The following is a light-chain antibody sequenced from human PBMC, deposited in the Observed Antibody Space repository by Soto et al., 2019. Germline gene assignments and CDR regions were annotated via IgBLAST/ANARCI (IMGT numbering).Light chain of an antibody. CDR3: CSYAGTSPFVV. Sequence: QSALTQPRSVSGSPGQSVTISCTGTSSDVSAYDYVSWYQHRPGKPPKLMIYDLNKRPSGVPDRFSGSKSGNTASLTISGLQAEDEAAYYCCSYAGTSPFVVFGGGTKVTVL. CDR1: SSDVSAYDY. V-gene: IGLV2-11*01. CDR2: DLN. J-gene: IGLJ2*01.